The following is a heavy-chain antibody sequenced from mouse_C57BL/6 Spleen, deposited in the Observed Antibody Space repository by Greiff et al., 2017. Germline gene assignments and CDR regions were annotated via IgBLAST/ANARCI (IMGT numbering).Heavy chain of an antibody. CDR1: GFSLTSYA. CDR2: IWPGGGT. D-gene: IGHD6-1*01. Sequence: VQLQQPGPGLVAPSQSLSITCTVSGFSLTSYAISWVRQPPGKGLEWLGVIWPGGGTNYNSALKARLSISKDNSKSQVFLKMNSLQTDDTARYYCARPCVSQAWFAYWGQGTLVTVSA. CDR3: ARPCVSQAWFAY. J-gene: IGHJ3*01. V-gene: IGHV2-9-1*01.